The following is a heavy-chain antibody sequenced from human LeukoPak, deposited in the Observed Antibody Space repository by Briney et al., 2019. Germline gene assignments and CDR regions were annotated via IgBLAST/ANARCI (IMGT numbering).Heavy chain of an antibody. CDR1: GGSISSGGYY. J-gene: IGHJ4*02. D-gene: IGHD3-22*01. V-gene: IGHV4-31*03. Sequence: LSLTCTVSGGSISSGGYYWSWIRQHPGKGLEWIGYIYYSGSTYYNPSLKSRVTISVDTSRNQFSLKLSSVTAADTAVYYCARGHDYYDSSGYYRTRMFDYWGQGTLVTVSS. CDR3: ARGHDYYDSSGYYRTRMFDY. CDR2: IYYSGST.